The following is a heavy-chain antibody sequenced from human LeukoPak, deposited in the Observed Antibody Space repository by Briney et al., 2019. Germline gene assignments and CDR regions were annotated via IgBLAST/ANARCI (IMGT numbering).Heavy chain of an antibody. CDR3: ARQAARGFDY. V-gene: IGHV4-34*01. D-gene: IGHD6-6*01. CDR2: INHSGST. J-gene: IGHJ4*02. Sequence: PSETLSLTCAVYGGSFSGYYWSWIRQPPGKGLEWIGEINHSGSTNYNPSLKSRVTISVDTPKNQFSLKLSSVTAADTAVYYCARQAARGFDYWGQGTLVTVSS. CDR1: GGSFSGYY.